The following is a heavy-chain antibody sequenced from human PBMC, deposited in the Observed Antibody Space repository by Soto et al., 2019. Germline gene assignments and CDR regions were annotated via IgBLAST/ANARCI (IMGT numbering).Heavy chain of an antibody. V-gene: IGHV3-33*01. J-gene: IGHJ4*02. CDR3: ARVPRFDTWYFDY. D-gene: IGHD2-2*02. CDR1: GFSVNTHV. Sequence: QVQLVESGGGVVQPGRSLRLSCAASGFSVNTHVIHWIRQAPGKGLEWVAVLWYDGSREYYADSVKGRFTISRDNSKNMMYLQMDNLRVEDTAVYYCARVPRFDTWYFDYWGQGTLATVCS. CDR2: LWYDGSRE.